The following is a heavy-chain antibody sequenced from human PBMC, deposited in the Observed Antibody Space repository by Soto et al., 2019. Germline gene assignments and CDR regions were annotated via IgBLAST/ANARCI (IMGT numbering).Heavy chain of an antibody. CDR3: ARGKIIGP. V-gene: IGHV4-39*07. J-gene: IGHJ5*02. Sequence: SDTLSLTCSVSGGSISSSSYYWGWIRQPPGKGLEWIGSIYYSGSIYYNPSLKSRVTMSVDTSKNQFSLKLRSVTAADTAVYYCARGKIIGPWGQGTLVTVSS. CDR1: GGSISSSSYY. D-gene: IGHD3-3*01. CDR2: IYYSGSI.